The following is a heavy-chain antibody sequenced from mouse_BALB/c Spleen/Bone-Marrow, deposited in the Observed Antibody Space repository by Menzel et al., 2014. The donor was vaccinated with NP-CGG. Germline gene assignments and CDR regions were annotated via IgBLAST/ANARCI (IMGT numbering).Heavy chain of an antibody. D-gene: IGHD1-1*01. CDR2: INPNNGGA. J-gene: IGHJ1*01. Sequence: EVQLQQSGPELVKPGASVKISCKTSGYTFTEYTMHWVKQSHGKSLEWIGGINPNNGGATYNQKFKGKATLTVDKSSSTAYIELRSLTSEDSAVYYCARRYASSYNYWYFDVWGARTTVTVSS. CDR1: GYTFTEYT. CDR3: ARRYASSYNYWYFDV. V-gene: IGHV1-18*01.